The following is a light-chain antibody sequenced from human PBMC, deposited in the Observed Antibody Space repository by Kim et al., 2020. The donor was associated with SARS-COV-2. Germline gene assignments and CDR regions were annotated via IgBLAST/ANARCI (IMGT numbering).Light chain of an antibody. J-gene: IGKJ3*01. CDR1: QSVSSY. CDR2: DAS. CDR3: QQRRA. Sequence: PATLSLSPGERATLSCRASQSVSSYLAWYQQKPGQAPRLLIYDASNRATGIPARFSGSGSGTDFTLTISSLEPEDFAVYYCQQRRAFGPGTKVDIK. V-gene: IGKV3-11*01.